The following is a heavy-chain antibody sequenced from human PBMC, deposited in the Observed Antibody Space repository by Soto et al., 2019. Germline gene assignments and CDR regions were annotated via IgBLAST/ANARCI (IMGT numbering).Heavy chain of an antibody. CDR1: GDSVSSNSAA. J-gene: IGHJ6*02. CDR2: AYYRSQWYY. CDR3: TKQKVNGRPYTGMDV. Sequence: SQTLSLTCAISGDSVSSNSAAWNWIRQSPSRGLEWLGRAYYRSQWYYDSAVSVRSRITVIPDTSKNQFSLQLNSVTPEDTAVYYFTKQKVNGRPYTGMDVWGQGTTVTVSS. D-gene: IGHD2-2*02. V-gene: IGHV6-1*01.